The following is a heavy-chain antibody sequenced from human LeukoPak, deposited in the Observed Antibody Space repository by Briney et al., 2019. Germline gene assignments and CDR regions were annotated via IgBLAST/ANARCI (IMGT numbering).Heavy chain of an antibody. J-gene: IGHJ4*02. CDR2: ITPIFGAA. CDR3: ARNSRVASTSGLNY. V-gene: IGHV1-69*13. CDR1: GYTFTSYG. D-gene: IGHD4-23*01. Sequence: SVNVSCKASGYTFTSYGISWVRQAPGQGLEWMGEITPIFGAANYAQTFQGRVTITADESTSTVFMELSSLRSDDTAFYYCARNSRVASTSGLNYWGQGTLVTVSS.